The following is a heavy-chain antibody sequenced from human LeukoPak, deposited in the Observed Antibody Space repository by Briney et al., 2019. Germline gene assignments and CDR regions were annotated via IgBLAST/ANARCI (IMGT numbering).Heavy chain of an antibody. CDR2: IYYSGST. Sequence: SETLSLTCTVSGGSISSSSYYWGWIRQPPGKGLEWIGSIYYSGSTYYNPSLKSRVTISVDTSKNQFSLKLSSVTAADTAVYYCARDAGTFDYWGQGTLVTVSS. CDR3: ARDAGTFDY. CDR1: GGSISSSSYY. J-gene: IGHJ4*02. V-gene: IGHV4-39*07.